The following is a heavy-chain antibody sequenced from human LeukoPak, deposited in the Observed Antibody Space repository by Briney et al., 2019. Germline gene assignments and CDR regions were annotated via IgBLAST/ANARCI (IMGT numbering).Heavy chain of an antibody. CDR3: ARVENAYYYDSSGTLDFDY. J-gene: IGHJ4*02. CDR2: IKQDGSEK. CDR1: GFTFSSYW. V-gene: IGHV3-7*02. Sequence: GGSLRLSCAASGFTFSSYWMSWVRQAPGKRLEWVANIKQDGSEKYYVDSVKGRFTISRDNAKNSLYLQMNSLRAEDTAVYYCARVENAYYYDSSGTLDFDYWGQGTLVTVSS. D-gene: IGHD3-22*01.